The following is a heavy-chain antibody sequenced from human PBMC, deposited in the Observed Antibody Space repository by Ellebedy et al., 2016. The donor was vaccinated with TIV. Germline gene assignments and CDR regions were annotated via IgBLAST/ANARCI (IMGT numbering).Heavy chain of an antibody. CDR2: SNSDGSST. V-gene: IGHV3-74*01. CDR3: FYYGMDV. Sequence: GESLKISCAASGFTFSSYWMHWVRQAPGKGLVWVSRSNSDGSSTSYADSVKGRFTISRDNAKNSLYLQMNSLRAEDTAVYYCFYYGMDVWGQGTTVTVSS. CDR1: GFTFSSYW. J-gene: IGHJ6*02.